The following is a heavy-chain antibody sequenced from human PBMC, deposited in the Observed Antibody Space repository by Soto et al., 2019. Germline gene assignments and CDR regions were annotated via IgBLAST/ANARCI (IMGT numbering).Heavy chain of an antibody. CDR1: GFTFSSYS. V-gene: IGHV3-21*04. D-gene: IGHD6-19*01. Sequence: GGSLRLSCAASGFTFSSYSMNWVRQAPGKGLEWVSSISSSSSYIYYADSVKGRFTISRDNAKNSLYLQMSSLRSEDTAVYYCATQSTVAGDYWGQGTLVTVSS. CDR3: ATQSTVAGDY. CDR2: ISSSSSYI. J-gene: IGHJ4*02.